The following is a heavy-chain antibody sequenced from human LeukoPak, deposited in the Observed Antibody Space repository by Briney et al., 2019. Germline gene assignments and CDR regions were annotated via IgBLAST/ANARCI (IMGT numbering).Heavy chain of an antibody. CDR2: ISYDGSNK. Sequence: GGSLRLSCAASGFTFSSYAMHWVRQAPGKGLEWVAVISYDGSNKYYADSVKGRFTISRDNSKNTLYLQMNSLRAEDTAVYYCAKDENYYDSSGYYPRPYWGQGTLVTVSS. CDR3: AKDENYYDSSGYYPRPY. J-gene: IGHJ4*02. V-gene: IGHV3-30-3*01. D-gene: IGHD3-22*01. CDR1: GFTFSSYA.